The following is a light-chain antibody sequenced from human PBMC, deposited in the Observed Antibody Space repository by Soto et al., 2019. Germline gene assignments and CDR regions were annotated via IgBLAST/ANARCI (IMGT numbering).Light chain of an antibody. Sequence: DIQMTQSPATLSASVGDSVTITCRASQSITNWLAWYQLKPGKAPKLLIHEASNLHSGVSSRFTGSGSGTDFTLTITSLQPEDFATYYCQQYKSYRTFGPGTKVDLK. CDR3: QQYKSYRT. V-gene: IGKV1-5*03. CDR2: EAS. J-gene: IGKJ1*01. CDR1: QSITNW.